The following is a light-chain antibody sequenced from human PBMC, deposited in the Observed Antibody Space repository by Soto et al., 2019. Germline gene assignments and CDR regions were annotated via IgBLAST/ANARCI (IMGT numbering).Light chain of an antibody. J-gene: IGKJ1*01. CDR2: GTS. CDR1: QTISSNH. CDR3: QQFVGWT. Sequence: EIVLTQSPGTLSVSPGERATLSCRASQTISSNHLAWYQQKPGQAPSLLIYGTSSRATGIPDRFSGSGSGTDFTLTISRLEPEDSAIYYCQQFVGWTFGQGTKVEF. V-gene: IGKV3-20*01.